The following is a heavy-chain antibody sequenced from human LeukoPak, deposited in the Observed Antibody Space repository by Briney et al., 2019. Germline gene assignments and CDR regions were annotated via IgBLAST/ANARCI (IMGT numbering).Heavy chain of an antibody. V-gene: IGHV3-23*01. CDR2: ILGSGGST. CDR3: EKGGDYDVLTGYYVPDY. Sequence: PGASLRLSCAASGFTFSNYAMSWVRQSPGKGLEWVSSILGSGGSTYYADSVKRRFTVSRDNSKSTLYLQMNRLRPQDTALYSCEKGGDYDVLTGYYVPDYWGQGTLVTVSS. CDR1: GFTFSNYA. D-gene: IGHD3-9*01. J-gene: IGHJ4*02.